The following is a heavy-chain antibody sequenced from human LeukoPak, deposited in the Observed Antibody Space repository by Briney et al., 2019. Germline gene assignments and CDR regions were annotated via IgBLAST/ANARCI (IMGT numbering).Heavy chain of an antibody. V-gene: IGHV3-53*01. J-gene: IGHJ4*02. CDR2: IYSAGPT. CDR3: ARESVGSHAIDY. CDR1: GFSVSSSY. Sequence: GGSLRLSCAASGFSVSSSYMSWVRQAPGQGLEWVSVIYSAGPTHYADYVKGRFTISRDKSENTLHLQMSSLRAEDTAIYYCARESVGSHAIDYWGQGTLVTVSS. D-gene: IGHD4-23*01.